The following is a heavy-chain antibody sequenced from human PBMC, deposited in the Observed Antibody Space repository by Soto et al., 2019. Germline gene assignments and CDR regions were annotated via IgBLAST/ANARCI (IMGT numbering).Heavy chain of an antibody. CDR2: IRNTAKSYTT. Sequence: GGSLRLSCAGSGFTFSDHYMDWVRQAPGKGLERVGRIRNTAKSYTTEYAASVRGRFTISRDDSKNSLYLQMDSLKTEDTAVYYCARGTDDSSTYWFFDYWGQGILVTVSS. CDR1: GFTFSDHY. D-gene: IGHD3-22*01. J-gene: IGHJ4*02. V-gene: IGHV3-72*01. CDR3: ARGTDDSSTYWFFDY.